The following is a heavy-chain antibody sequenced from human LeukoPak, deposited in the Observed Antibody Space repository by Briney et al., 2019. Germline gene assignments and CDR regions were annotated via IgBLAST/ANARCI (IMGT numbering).Heavy chain of an antibody. Sequence: GGSLRLSCAASRFIFSSFAMNWVRQAPGKGLEWVSGISASGGSTYYTDSVKGRFTISRDNSKSTLYLDMNSLRAEDTAVYYCAKAEYDFWSGSFDYWGQGTLVTVSS. CDR3: AKAEYDFWSGSFDY. D-gene: IGHD3-3*01. V-gene: IGHV3-23*01. J-gene: IGHJ4*02. CDR2: ISASGGST. CDR1: RFIFSSFA.